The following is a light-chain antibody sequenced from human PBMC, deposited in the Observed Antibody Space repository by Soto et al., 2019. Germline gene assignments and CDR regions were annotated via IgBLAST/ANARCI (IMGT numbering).Light chain of an antibody. CDR2: GAS. V-gene: IGKV3-20*01. CDR1: QSVSSNY. CDR3: QQYGSSPIT. Sequence: EIVLTQSPGTLSLSPGERATLSCRASQSVSSNYLVWYQQKPGQAPRLLIYGASSRATGIPDRFSGSGSGTAFTLTISRLEPEDFAVYYCQQYGSSPITFGQGTRLEIK. J-gene: IGKJ5*01.